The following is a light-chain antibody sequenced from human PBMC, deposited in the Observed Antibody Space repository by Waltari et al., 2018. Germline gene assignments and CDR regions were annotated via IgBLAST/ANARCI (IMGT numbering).Light chain of an antibody. CDR2: DAS. Sequence: EIVLTQSPATLSLSPGERATLSCRASQSISSYLAWYQQKPGQAPRLLIYDASNGATGIPVRFSGSGSGTDFTLTISSLEPEDFAVYYCQQRVSWPPLTFGGGTKVEIK. CDR1: QSISSY. CDR3: QQRVSWPPLT. J-gene: IGKJ4*01. V-gene: IGKV3-11*01.